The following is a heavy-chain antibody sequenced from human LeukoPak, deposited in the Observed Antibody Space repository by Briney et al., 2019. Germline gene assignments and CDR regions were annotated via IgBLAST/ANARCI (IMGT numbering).Heavy chain of an antibody. Sequence: PGRSLRLSCAASGFTFSSYAMHWVRQAPGKGLEWVAVISYDGSNKYYADSVKGRFTISRDNSKNTLYLRMNSLRAEDTAVYYCARDFRWGITGTFVFDYWGQGTLVTVSS. CDR1: GFTFSSYA. D-gene: IGHD1-7*01. V-gene: IGHV3-30*01. CDR2: ISYDGSNK. CDR3: ARDFRWGITGTFVFDY. J-gene: IGHJ4*02.